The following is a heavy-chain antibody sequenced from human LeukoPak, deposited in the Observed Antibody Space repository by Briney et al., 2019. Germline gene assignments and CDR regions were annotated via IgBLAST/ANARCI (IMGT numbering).Heavy chain of an antibody. CDR2: ISGSGGST. D-gene: IGHD6-13*01. CDR3: AKETRRIAAAVDAFDI. CDR1: GFTFSSYA. Sequence: GGSLRLSCAASGFTFSSYAMSWVRQAPGKGLEGVSAISGSGGSTYYADSVKGRFTISRDNSKNTLYMQMNRLRAEDTAVYYCAKETRRIAAAVDAFDIWGQGTMVTVSS. J-gene: IGHJ3*02. V-gene: IGHV3-23*01.